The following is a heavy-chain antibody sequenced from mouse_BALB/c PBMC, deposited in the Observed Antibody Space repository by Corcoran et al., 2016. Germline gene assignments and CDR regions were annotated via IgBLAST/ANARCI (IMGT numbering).Heavy chain of an antibody. Sequence: EVQLQQSGPELVKPGATVKMSCKASGYTFTSYVMHWMKQKPGQGLEWIGYINPYNDGTKYNEKFKGKATLTSNKSSSTAYMELSSLTFEDSAVYYCARGYGSSHWYFDVWGAGSTVTVSS. CDR2: INPYNDGT. D-gene: IGHD1-1*01. CDR1: GYTFTSYV. J-gene: IGHJ1*01. CDR3: ARGYGSSHWYFDV. V-gene: IGHV1S136*01.